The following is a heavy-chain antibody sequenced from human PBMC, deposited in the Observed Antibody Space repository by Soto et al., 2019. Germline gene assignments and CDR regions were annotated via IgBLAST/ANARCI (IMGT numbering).Heavy chain of an antibody. CDR1: GGSISSSNW. J-gene: IGHJ4*02. CDR2: IYHTGGT. V-gene: IGHV4-4*02. D-gene: IGHD6-6*01. Sequence: PSETLSLTCAVSGGSISSSNWWSWVRQPPGKEMEWIGEIYHTGGTNYNPSLKGRVTILVDKSKNEFYLKLSSVTAADTAVYYCARNLDSDSSSPADYWGQGTLVTVSS. CDR3: ARNLDSDSSSPADY.